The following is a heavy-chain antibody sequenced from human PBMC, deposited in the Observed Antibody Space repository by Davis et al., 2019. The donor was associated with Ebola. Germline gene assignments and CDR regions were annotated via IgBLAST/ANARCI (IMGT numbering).Heavy chain of an antibody. Sequence: GESLKISCAASGFTLSTYTMNWVRQAPGKGLEWVSSITSSSSNIFYTDSVKGRFTISRDNAKNSLYLQMNSLRAEDTAVYYCARVQGTGRDYWGQGTLVTVSS. J-gene: IGHJ4*02. CDR2: ITSSSSNI. CDR1: GFTLSTYT. V-gene: IGHV3-21*01. CDR3: ARVQGTGRDY. D-gene: IGHD1-1*01.